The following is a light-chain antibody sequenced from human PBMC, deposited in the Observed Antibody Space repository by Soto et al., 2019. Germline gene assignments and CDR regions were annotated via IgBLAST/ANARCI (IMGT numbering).Light chain of an antibody. CDR3: QQYGTSSWT. CDR2: GAS. V-gene: IGKV3-20*01. CDR1: QSVSSSY. J-gene: IGKJ1*01. Sequence: EIVLTQSPGTLSLSPGEGATLSCRASQSVSSSYLAWYQQKPGQAPRLLIYGASSRATGIPDRFSGSGSGTYFTLTIIRLEPEDFAVYYCQQYGTSSWTFGQGTKVDIK.